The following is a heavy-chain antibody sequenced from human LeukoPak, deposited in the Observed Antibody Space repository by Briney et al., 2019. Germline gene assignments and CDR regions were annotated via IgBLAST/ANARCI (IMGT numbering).Heavy chain of an antibody. V-gene: IGHV3-7*03. D-gene: IGHD3-10*01. Sequence: AGGSLRLSCVASEFIFSDYWMSWVRQAPGKGLEWVANIKQGGREEKYVSSVKGRFVISRDDAKSTLYLQMDSLSGDDTAVYYCARDNGGWFDTWGRGTLVTVSS. J-gene: IGHJ5*02. CDR1: EFIFSDYW. CDR2: IKQGGREE. CDR3: ARDNGGWFDT.